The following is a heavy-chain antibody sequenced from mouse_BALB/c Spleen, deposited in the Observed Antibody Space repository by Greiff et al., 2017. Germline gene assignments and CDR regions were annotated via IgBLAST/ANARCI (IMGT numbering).Heavy chain of an antibody. CDR2: IYPGDGDT. J-gene: IGHJ1*01. D-gene: IGHD2-14*01. V-gene: IGHV1-80*01. Sequence: VKLMESGAELVRPGSSVKISCKASGYAFSSYWMNWVKQRPGQGLEWIGQIYPGDGDTNYNGKFKGKATLTADKSSSTAYMQLSSLTSEDSAVYFCARKVRRGYWYFDVWGAGTTVTVSS. CDR3: ARKVRRGYWYFDV. CDR1: GYAFSSYW.